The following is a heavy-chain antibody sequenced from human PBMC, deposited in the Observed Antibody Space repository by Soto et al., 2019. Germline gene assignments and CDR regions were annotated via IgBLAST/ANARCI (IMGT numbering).Heavy chain of an antibody. CDR1: GYSFTSYW. CDR3: ARRSYGDLNYYYYYGMDV. Sequence: PGESLKISCKGSGYSFTSYWIGWVRQMPGKGLEWMGIIYPGDSDTRYSPSFQGQVTISADKSISTAYLQWSSLKASDTAMYYCARRSYGDLNYYYYYGMDVWGQGITVTVSS. J-gene: IGHJ6*02. CDR2: IYPGDSDT. D-gene: IGHD4-17*01. V-gene: IGHV5-51*01.